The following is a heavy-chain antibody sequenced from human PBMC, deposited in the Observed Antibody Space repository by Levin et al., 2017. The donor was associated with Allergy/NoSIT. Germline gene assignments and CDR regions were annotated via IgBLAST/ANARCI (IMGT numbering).Heavy chain of an antibody. CDR1: GGSFSGYY. Sequence: PSQTLSLTCAVYGGSFSGYYWSWIRQPPGKGLEWIGEINHSGSTNYNPSLKSRVTISVDTSKNQFSLKLSSVTAADTAVYYCASQVATISPIAAAGTSPFDYWGQGTLVTVSS. CDR2: INHSGST. CDR3: ASQVATISPIAAAGTSPFDY. V-gene: IGHV4-34*01. D-gene: IGHD6-13*01. J-gene: IGHJ4*02.